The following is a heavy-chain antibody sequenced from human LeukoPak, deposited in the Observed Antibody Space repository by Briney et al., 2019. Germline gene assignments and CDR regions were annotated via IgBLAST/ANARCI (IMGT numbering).Heavy chain of an antibody. Sequence: SETLSLTCTVSGGSISSHYWSWIRQPPGKGLEWIGYIYYSGSTNYNPSLKSRVTISVDTSKNQFSLKLGSVTAADTAVDYCARVDYDFWSGYPKRSWFDPWGQGTLVTVSS. V-gene: IGHV4-59*11. CDR2: IYYSGST. CDR3: ARVDYDFWSGYPKRSWFDP. J-gene: IGHJ5*02. CDR1: GGSISSHY. D-gene: IGHD3-3*01.